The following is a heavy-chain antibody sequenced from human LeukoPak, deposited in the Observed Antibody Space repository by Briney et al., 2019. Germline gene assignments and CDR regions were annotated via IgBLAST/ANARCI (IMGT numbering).Heavy chain of an antibody. CDR3: ARDDYGDVYYYYYGMDV. CDR1: GGTFSSYA. J-gene: IGHJ6*02. D-gene: IGHD4-17*01. CDR2: IIPILGIA. V-gene: IGHV1-69*04. Sequence: GASVKVSCKASGGTFSSYAISWVRLAPGQGLEWMGRIIPILGIANYAQKFQGRVTITADKSTSTAYMELSSLRSEDTAVYYCARDDYGDVYYYYYGMDVWGQGTTVTVSS.